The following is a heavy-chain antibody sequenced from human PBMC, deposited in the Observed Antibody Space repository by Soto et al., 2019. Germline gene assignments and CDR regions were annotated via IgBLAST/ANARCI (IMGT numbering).Heavy chain of an antibody. J-gene: IGHJ5*02. CDR3: ARGYGYDSSGYYPAGTIPGWFDP. D-gene: IGHD3-22*01. CDR2: IYYSGST. V-gene: IGHV4-30-4*01. CDR1: GGSISSGDYY. Sequence: QVQLQESGPGLVKPSQTLSLTCTVSGGSISSGDYYWSWIRQPPGKGLEWIGYIYYSGSTYYNPSPKSRGTISVDTSKNQFSLKLSSVTAADPAVYYCARGYGYDSSGYYPAGTIPGWFDPWGQGTLVTVSS.